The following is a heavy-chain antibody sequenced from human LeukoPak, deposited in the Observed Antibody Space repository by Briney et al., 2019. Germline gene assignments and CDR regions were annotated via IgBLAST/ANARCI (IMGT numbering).Heavy chain of an antibody. CDR1: GFTFSSYA. Sequence: GGSLRLSCAASGFTFSSYAMEWVRQAPGKGLEYVAAISSTGGSTYYAKSLKGRFTISRDNSKNTPYLQMGSLRAEDMAVYYCARDSHDGTGYYLDYWGQGTLVTVSS. CDR3: ARDSHDGTGYYLDY. D-gene: IGHD3/OR15-3a*01. V-gene: IGHV3-64*01. CDR2: ISSTGGST. J-gene: IGHJ4*02.